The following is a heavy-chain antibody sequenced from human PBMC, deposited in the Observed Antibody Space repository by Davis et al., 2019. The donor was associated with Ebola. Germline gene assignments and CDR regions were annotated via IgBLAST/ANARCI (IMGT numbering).Heavy chain of an antibody. Sequence: GESLKISCAASGFTFSTYRMNWVRLAPGKGLEWVASISSGGYSIYSADSVKGRFAISRDNAKNSLYLQMNSLRAEDTAVYYCARDRKGGGRPPWAFHIWGQGTMVTVSS. D-gene: IGHD1-26*01. CDR2: ISSGGYSI. CDR1: GFTFSTYR. V-gene: IGHV3-21*01. CDR3: ARDRKGGGRPPWAFHI. J-gene: IGHJ3*02.